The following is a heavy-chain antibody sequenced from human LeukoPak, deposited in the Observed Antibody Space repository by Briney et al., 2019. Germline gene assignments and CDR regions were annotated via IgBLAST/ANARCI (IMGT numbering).Heavy chain of an antibody. CDR3: TKDRGVRGGSFDY. CDR2: ISFDGNNK. Sequence: GGSLRLSCAASGFTFTNYGMHWVRQSPGKGLEWVAVISFDGNNKNYADSVKGRFTVSRDNSKNTLYLQTNSLRVEDTAMYYCTKDRGVRGGSFDYWGQGTLVTVSS. D-gene: IGHD3-10*01. J-gene: IGHJ4*02. CDR1: GFTFTNYG. V-gene: IGHV3-30*18.